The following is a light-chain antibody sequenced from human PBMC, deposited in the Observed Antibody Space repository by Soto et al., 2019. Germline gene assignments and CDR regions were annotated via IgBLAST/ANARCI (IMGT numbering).Light chain of an antibody. V-gene: IGKV3-11*01. Sequence: EIVLTQSPATLSLSPGEGATLSCRASQSVGSYLAWYQQKLGQAPRLLIYDASKRAPGIPARFSGSGSGTVLPRTINSLEPEEFAFYNCQQRNYWPFTFGQGTRLEIK. J-gene: IGKJ5*01. CDR1: QSVGSY. CDR2: DAS. CDR3: QQRNYWPFT.